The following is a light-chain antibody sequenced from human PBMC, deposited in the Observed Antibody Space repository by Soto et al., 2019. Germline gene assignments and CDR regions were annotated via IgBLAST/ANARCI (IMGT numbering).Light chain of an antibody. CDR3: QHYNHWLWT. CDR1: QSVKSS. CDR2: GAS. J-gene: IGKJ1*01. Sequence: EKWTKQSPATLSVYPGERAALSCRASQSVKSSLAWYQQKPGQAPRLLIYGASTRATGIPARFSGSGSGTEFTLTISSLQSEDSAVYYCQHYNHWLWTFGQGTKV. V-gene: IGKV3-15*01.